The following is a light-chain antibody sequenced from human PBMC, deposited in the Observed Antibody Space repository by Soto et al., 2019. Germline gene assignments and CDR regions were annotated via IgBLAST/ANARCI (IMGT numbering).Light chain of an antibody. Sequence: DIVLTPSPDSLALPLGERSTINCSSSQSVLYSSKNKNYLAWYQQKPGQPPKLLIYWASTRESGVPDRFSGSGSGTDFTLTISSLQAEDVAVYYCQQYYSIPLTFGGGTKVDI. CDR1: QSVLYSSKNKNY. CDR3: QQYYSIPLT. J-gene: IGKJ4*01. CDR2: WAS. V-gene: IGKV4-1*01.